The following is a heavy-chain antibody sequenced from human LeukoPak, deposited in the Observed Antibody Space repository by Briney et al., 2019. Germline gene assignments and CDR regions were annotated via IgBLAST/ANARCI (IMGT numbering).Heavy chain of an antibody. J-gene: IGHJ4*02. D-gene: IGHD2-8*01. CDR1: GGSISSGGYY. CDR3: ARDRNGLFDY. Sequence: SETLSLTCTVSGGSISSGGYYWSWIRQPPGKGLEWIGYIYSSGSTNHNPSLKSRVTISVDTSKNQFSLKMTSVTAADTAVYYCARDRNGLFDYWGQGTLVTVSS. CDR2: IYSSGST. V-gene: IGHV4-61*08.